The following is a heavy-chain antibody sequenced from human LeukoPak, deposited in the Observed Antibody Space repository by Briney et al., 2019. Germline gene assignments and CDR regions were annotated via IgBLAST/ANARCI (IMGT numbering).Heavy chain of an antibody. Sequence: PSQTLSLTCTVSGGSISSGGYYWSWIRQHPGKGLEWIGYIYYSGSTYYNPSLKSRVTISVDTSKNQFSLKLSSVTAADTAVYYCARFFHGSGSSYDYWGQGDLVAVSS. CDR1: GGSISSGGYY. J-gene: IGHJ4*02. D-gene: IGHD3-10*01. CDR3: ARFFHGSGSSYDY. V-gene: IGHV4-31*03. CDR2: IYYSGST.